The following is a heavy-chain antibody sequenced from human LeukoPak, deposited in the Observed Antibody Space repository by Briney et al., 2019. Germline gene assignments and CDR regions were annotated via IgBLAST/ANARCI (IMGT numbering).Heavy chain of an antibody. Sequence: ASVKVSCKVSGYTLTELSMHWVRQAPGKGLVWMGGFDPEDGETIYAQKFQGRVTMTEDTSTDTAYMELSSLRSEDTAVYYCARDYIVVVPAASSGFDPWGQGTLVTVSS. CDR1: GYTLTELS. J-gene: IGHJ5*02. V-gene: IGHV1-24*01. CDR3: ARDYIVVVPAASSGFDP. CDR2: FDPEDGET. D-gene: IGHD2-2*01.